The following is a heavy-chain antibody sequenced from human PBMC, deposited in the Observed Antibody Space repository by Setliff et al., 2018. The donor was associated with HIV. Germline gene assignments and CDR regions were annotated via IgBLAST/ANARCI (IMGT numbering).Heavy chain of an antibody. CDR2: VDGSGFNP. CDR3: ARDPGYGPFGVLTRKGPGYYYYYMDV. CDR1: GFTFSSYT. J-gene: IGHJ6*03. V-gene: IGHV3-23*01. Sequence: GGSLRLSCVASGFTFSSYTMSWVRQAPGKGLEWVSVVDGSGFNPYYADSVKGRFTISRDNSKNTLYLQMNSLRVEDTAVYYCARDPGYGPFGVLTRKGPGYYYYYMDVWGKGTTVTVSS. D-gene: IGHD3-3*01.